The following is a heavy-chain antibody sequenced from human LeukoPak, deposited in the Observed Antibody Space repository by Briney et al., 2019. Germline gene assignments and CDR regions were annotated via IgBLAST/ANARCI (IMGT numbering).Heavy chain of an antibody. CDR2: VRRNYET. V-gene: IGHV3-73*01. CDR3: ARQTNSCHDY. J-gene: IGHJ4*02. CDR1: GFTHSGSH. Sequence: GGSLRLSCAASGFTHSGSHMHWVRQAPGKGLEWVGHVRRNYETAYGASVKGRFTISRDDSENAAYLHMNNLKTEDTAIYFCARQTNSCHDYWGQGTLVTVSS. D-gene: IGHD2-2*01.